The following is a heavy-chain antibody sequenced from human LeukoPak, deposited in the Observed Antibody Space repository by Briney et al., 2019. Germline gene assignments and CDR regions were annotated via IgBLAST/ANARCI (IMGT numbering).Heavy chain of an antibody. Sequence: PSETLSLTCTVSGGSISSSSYYRGWIRQPPGKGLEWIGSIYYSGSTYYNPSLKSRVTISVDTSKNQFSLKLSSVTAADTAVYYRAGAAAGPSDAFDIWGQGTMVTVSS. V-gene: IGHV4-39*07. D-gene: IGHD6-13*01. J-gene: IGHJ3*02. CDR1: GGSISSSSYY. CDR3: AGAAAGPSDAFDI. CDR2: IYYSGST.